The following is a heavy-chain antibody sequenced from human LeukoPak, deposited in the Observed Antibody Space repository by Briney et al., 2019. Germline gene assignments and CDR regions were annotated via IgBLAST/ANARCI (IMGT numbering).Heavy chain of an antibody. Sequence: GGSLRLSCAASGFTFSSFSMNWVRQAPGKGLEWVSYISGSSSTTYYADSVKGRLTISGDNAKNSLYLQMNSLRAEDTAVYYCAREMVFGVVIIGNYMDVWGKGTTVTVSS. V-gene: IGHV3-48*01. CDR2: ISGSSSTT. D-gene: IGHD3-3*01. J-gene: IGHJ6*03. CDR1: GFTFSSFS. CDR3: AREMVFGVVIIGNYMDV.